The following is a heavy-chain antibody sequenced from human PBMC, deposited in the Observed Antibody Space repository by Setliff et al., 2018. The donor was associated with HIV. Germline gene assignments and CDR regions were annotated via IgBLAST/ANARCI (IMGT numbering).Heavy chain of an antibody. CDR3: AKDRSGSYRTFDY. CDR2: IYPTGST. J-gene: IGHJ4*02. V-gene: IGHV4-4*07. D-gene: IGHD1-26*01. CDR1: GGSISSYY. Sequence: SETLSLTCTVSGGSISSYYWSWIRQPAGKGLEWIGHIYPTGSTNYNPSLKSRVTMSVDTSKNQFSLKLNSVTAADTAVYYCAKDRSGSYRTFDYWGPGILVTVSS.